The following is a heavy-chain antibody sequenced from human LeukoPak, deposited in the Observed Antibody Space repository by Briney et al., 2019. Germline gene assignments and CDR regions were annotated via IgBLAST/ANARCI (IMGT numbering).Heavy chain of an antibody. CDR2: VYTSGST. V-gene: IGHV4-61*02. D-gene: IGHD3-22*01. CDR1: GGSVSSGNYY. Sequence: SETLSLTCTVSGGSVSSGNYYWSWIRQPAGKALEWIGRVYTSGSTKYKPSLKSRVTISLDTSKNQFSLKLSSVTAADTAVYYCARDRYYYDSSARYFDYWGQGTLVTVSS. J-gene: IGHJ4*02. CDR3: ARDRYYYDSSARYFDY.